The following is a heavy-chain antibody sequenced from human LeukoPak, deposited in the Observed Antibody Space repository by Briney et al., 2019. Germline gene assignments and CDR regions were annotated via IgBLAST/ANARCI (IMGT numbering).Heavy chain of an antibody. CDR3: ARSIQLSDY. J-gene: IGHJ4*02. D-gene: IGHD5-18*01. V-gene: IGHV3-33*01. CDR2: IWYDGSNK. Sequence: GGSLRLSCAASGFTFSSYGMHWVRQAPGKGLEWVGVIWYDGSNKYYADSVKGRFTISRDNSKNTLYLQMNSLRAEDTAVYYCARSIQLSDYWGQGTLVTVSS. CDR1: GFTFSSYG.